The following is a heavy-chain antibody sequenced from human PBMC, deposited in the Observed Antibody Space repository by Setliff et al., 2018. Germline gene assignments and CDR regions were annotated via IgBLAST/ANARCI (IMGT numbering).Heavy chain of an antibody. CDR1: GGSISSGSYY. V-gene: IGHV4-61*02. CDR2: VYTNGGS. D-gene: IGHD3-10*01. J-gene: IGHJ4*02. CDR3: ARHLLVQGTYHFDY. Sequence: SETLSLTCTVSGGSISSGSYYWSWIRHPAGKGLEWIGRVYTNGGSDYNPFLKSRVSISLDTSKNQFSLKLISVTAADTAVYFCARHLLVQGTYHFDYWGQGSPVTVSS.